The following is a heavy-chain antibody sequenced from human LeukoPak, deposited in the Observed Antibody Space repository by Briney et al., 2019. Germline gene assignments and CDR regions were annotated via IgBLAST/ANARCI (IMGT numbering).Heavy chain of an antibody. CDR1: GFSCSGYW. J-gene: IGHJ4*02. CDR2: IKEDGSEK. V-gene: IGHV3-7*01. D-gene: IGHD1-26*01. CDR3: SRGVGSDY. Sequence: GGSLRLSCAASGFSCSGYWMSWVRQAPGKGLEWVANIKEDGSEKNYVDSVKGRFTISRDNAKNSLYPQMNSLRAEDTAVYYCSRGVGSDYWGQGTLVTVSS.